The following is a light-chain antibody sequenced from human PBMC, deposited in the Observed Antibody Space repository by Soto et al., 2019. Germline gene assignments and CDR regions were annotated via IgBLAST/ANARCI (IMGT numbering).Light chain of an antibody. J-gene: IGKJ2*01. Sequence: EIVMTQSPATLSVSPGERATLSCRASQSVNNNLAWYQQKPGQAPSLLIYGASTRATGIPARFSGSGSGTEFTLTISSLQSEDFADYYCQQYSNWPYTFGQGTKLEIK. CDR2: GAS. V-gene: IGKV3-15*01. CDR1: QSVNNN. CDR3: QQYSNWPYT.